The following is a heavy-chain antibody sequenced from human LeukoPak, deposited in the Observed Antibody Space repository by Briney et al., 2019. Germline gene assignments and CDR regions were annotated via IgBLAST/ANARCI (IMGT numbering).Heavy chain of an antibody. D-gene: IGHD3-22*01. V-gene: IGHV3-21*01. J-gene: IGHJ4*02. CDR2: ISSSSSYI. Sequence: PGGSLRLSCAASRFIFSRYSMNWVRQAPGKGLEWVSSISSSSSYIYYADSVKGRFTISRDNAKNSLYLQMNSLRAEDTAVYYCARGGFYYDSSPLADYWGQGTLVTVSS. CDR1: RFIFSRYS. CDR3: ARGGFYYDSSPLADY.